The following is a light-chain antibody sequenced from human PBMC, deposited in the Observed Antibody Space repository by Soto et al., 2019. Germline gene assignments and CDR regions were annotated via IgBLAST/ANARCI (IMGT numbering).Light chain of an antibody. V-gene: IGLV2-14*01. Sequence: QSALTQPSSLSGSPGQPITISCTGTISDVGSFDSVAWYQHNPGKAPKLMIYDVSNRPSGVSSRFSGSRSGNTASLSISGLQTEDEANYYCSSFTTSSTLVFGTGTKVTVL. CDR1: ISDVGSFDS. J-gene: IGLJ1*01. CDR3: SSFTTSSTLV. CDR2: DVS.